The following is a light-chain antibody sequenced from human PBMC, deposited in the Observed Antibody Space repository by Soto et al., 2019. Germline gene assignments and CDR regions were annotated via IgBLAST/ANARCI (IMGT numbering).Light chain of an antibody. CDR2: GAS. V-gene: IGKV3-15*01. CDR3: QQYNNWPPLT. Sequence: EIVMTQSPATLSVSPGERATLSCRASQSVSSNLAWYQQKPGQAHRLLIYGASTRATGIPARFSGSGSGTEFTLNISSLQSEDFAVYYCQQYNNWPPLTVGGGTKVEIK. CDR1: QSVSSN. J-gene: IGKJ4*01.